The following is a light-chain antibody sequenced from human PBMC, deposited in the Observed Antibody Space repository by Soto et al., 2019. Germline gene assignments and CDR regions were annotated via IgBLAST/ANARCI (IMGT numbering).Light chain of an antibody. Sequence: EIVLTQSPATLSLSPGERATLSCRASQSVSNYLAWYQQKPGQAPRLLIYQTSIRAAGIPARFSASGSGTDFTLTISDVQPEDFALYYCHQRQSWPRTVGQGTKVDSK. V-gene: IGKV3-11*01. CDR3: HQRQSWPRT. CDR1: QSVSNY. J-gene: IGKJ1*01. CDR2: QTS.